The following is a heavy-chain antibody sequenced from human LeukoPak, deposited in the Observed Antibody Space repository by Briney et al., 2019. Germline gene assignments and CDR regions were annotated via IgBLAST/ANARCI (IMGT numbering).Heavy chain of an antibody. V-gene: IGHV1-18*01. CDR1: GYTFTSYG. D-gene: IGHD2-2*01. Sequence: ASVTVPCTASGYTFTSYGISWVRQPPAPGMEWMGWFSGYTGNTKYAQKLQGRVTMTTDTSASTAYMDLRSLRSDDTAMYYCARTKGSTSYFDAWGQGTLVTVSS. J-gene: IGHJ4*02. CDR2: FSGYTGNT. CDR3: ARTKGSTSYFDA.